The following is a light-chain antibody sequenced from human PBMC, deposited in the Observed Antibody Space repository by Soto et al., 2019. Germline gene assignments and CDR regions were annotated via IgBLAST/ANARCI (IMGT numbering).Light chain of an antibody. CDR1: SSDVGGYNL. Sequence: QSALTQPASVSGSPGQSITISCTGTSSDVGGYNLVSWYQQHPGKAPKLIIYEGNKRPSGVSNRFYGSKSGNTASLTISGLQAEDEADYYCCSYAGSSIPLFGGGTKLTVL. J-gene: IGLJ2*01. CDR3: CSYAGSSIPL. V-gene: IGLV2-23*01. CDR2: EGN.